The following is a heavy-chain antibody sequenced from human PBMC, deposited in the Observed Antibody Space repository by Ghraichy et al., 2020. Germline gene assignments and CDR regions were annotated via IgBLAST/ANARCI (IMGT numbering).Heavy chain of an antibody. CDR1: GGSISSYY. CDR3: ARDRCSSTSCYRNGMDV. J-gene: IGHJ6*02. Sequence: ESLNISCTVSGGSISSYYWSWIRQPPGKGLEWIGYIYYSGSTNYNPSLKSRVTISVDTSKNQFSLKLSSVTAADTAVYYCARDRCSSTSCYRNGMDVWGQGTTVTVSS. D-gene: IGHD2-2*02. V-gene: IGHV4-59*01. CDR2: IYYSGST.